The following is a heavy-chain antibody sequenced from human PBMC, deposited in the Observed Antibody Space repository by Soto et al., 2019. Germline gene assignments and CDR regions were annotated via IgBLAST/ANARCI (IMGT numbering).Heavy chain of an antibody. D-gene: IGHD3-22*01. J-gene: IGHJ5*02. Sequence: SETLSLTCTVSGCSISIGCAYWSWIRQHPGKGLEGIGYIHYSGSTTYNPSLKSRVTISIDTSKNQFSLKLNSVTAADTAVYYCAREERNYYDSSGSYHWGQGTLVTVSS. CDR2: IHYSGST. V-gene: IGHV4-31*03. CDR1: GCSISIGCAY. CDR3: AREERNYYDSSGSYH.